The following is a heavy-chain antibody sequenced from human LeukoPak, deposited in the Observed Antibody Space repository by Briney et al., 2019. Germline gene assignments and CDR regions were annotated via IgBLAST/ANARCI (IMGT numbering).Heavy chain of an antibody. D-gene: IGHD3-22*01. CDR2: IYTSGTT. CDR1: GGSISSYY. J-gene: IGHJ4*02. V-gene: IGHV4-4*07. CDR3: ARGGSYYYDSSGYYSDY. Sequence: SETLSLTCTVSGGSISSYYWSWIRQPAGKGLEWIGRIYTSGTTHYNPSLKSRVTMSVDTSKNQFSLKLSSVTAADTAVYYCARGGSYYYDSSGYYSDYWGQGTLVTVSS.